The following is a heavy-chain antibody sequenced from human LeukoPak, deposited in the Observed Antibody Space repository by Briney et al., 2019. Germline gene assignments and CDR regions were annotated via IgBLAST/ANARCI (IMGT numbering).Heavy chain of an antibody. D-gene: IGHD6-13*01. J-gene: IGHJ4*02. CDR3: AKRGLAAALFR. V-gene: IGHV3-23*01. CDR1: GFTFSSYA. Sequence: GGSLRLSCAASGFTFSSYAMSWVRQAPGKGLEWVSDIGGSGGSTYYADSVKGRFTISRDNSKNTLYLQMNRLRAEDTAVYYCAKRGLAAALFRWGQGTLVTVSS. CDR2: IGGSGGST.